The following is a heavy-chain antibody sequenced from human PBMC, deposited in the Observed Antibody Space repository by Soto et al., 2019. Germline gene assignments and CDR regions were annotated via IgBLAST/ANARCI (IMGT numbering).Heavy chain of an antibody. D-gene: IGHD3-10*01. CDR2: ISASDGST. V-gene: IGHV1-18*01. J-gene: IGHJ4*02. CDR3: ATYYFGSGSYYRFDN. CDR1: GYAFSFG. Sequence: QLVQSGGEVKKPGASVRVSCKASGYAFSFGFSWVRQAPGQGLEWMGWISASDGSTNSAPKFLGRISMTTDTSTNTAYMDLLRLTSDHTAVYFCATYYFGSGSYYRFDNWGQGTLVTVSS.